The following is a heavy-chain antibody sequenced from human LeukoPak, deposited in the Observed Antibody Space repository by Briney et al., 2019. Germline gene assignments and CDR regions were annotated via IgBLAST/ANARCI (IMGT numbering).Heavy chain of an antibody. CDR2: ISSSGRTI. Sequence: GGSLSLSCAGSGFTFSDYYMSWIRQAPGQGLERVSYISSSGRTIYYADSVKGRLTISRDNAKNSLYLQMNSLRAEDTAVYYSARTDCSSSSGYELDYWGQGTLVTVSS. V-gene: IGHV3-11*04. D-gene: IGHD2-2*01. J-gene: IGHJ4*02. CDR3: ARTDCSSSSGYELDY. CDR1: GFTFSDYY.